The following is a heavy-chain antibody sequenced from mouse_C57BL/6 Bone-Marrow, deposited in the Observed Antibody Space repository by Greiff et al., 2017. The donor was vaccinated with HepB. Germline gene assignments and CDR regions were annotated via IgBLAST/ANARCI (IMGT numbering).Heavy chain of an antibody. CDR3: ARSGIYYDYGCFWFAY. Sequence: EVQLQQSGPELVKPGASVKISCKASGYTFTDYYMNWVKQSHGKSLEWIGDINPNNGGTSYNQKFKGKATLTVDKSSSTAYMELRSLTSEDSAVYYCARSGIYYDYGCFWFAYWGQGTLVTVSA. J-gene: IGHJ3*01. CDR2: INPNNGGT. CDR1: GYTFTDYY. D-gene: IGHD2-4*01. V-gene: IGHV1-26*01.